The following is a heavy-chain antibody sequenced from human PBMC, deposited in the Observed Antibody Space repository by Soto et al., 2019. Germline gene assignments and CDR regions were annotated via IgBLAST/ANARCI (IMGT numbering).Heavy chain of an antibody. D-gene: IGHD4-17*01. J-gene: IGHJ6*02. Sequence: GVSLRLSCAASGFTFSSYWMSWVRQAPGKGLEWVANIKQDGSEKYYVDSVKGRFTISRDNAKNSLYLQMNSLRAEDTAVYYCERGTTVTTNYYGMDVWGQGTTVTVSS. V-gene: IGHV3-7*01. CDR1: GFTFSSYW. CDR2: IKQDGSEK. CDR3: ERGTTVTTNYYGMDV.